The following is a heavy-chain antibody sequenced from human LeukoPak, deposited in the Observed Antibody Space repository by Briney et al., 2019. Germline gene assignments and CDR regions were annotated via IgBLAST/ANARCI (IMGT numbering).Heavy chain of an antibody. D-gene: IGHD6-19*01. CDR1: GGSISSTSYY. CDR3: ARSIRRGIAVAGSFDY. V-gene: IGHV4-39*07. Sequence: SETLSLTCAVSGGSISSTSYYWAWLRQPPGKGLEWIGTIYYSGSTYHNPSLKSRVTISVDTSKNQFSLKLSSVTAADTAVYYCARSIRRGIAVAGSFDYWGQGTLVTVSS. CDR2: IYYSGST. J-gene: IGHJ4*02.